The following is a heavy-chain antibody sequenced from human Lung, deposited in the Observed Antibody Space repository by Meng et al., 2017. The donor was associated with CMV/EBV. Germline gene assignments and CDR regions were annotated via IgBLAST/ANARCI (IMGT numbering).Heavy chain of an antibody. CDR3: AKDIGGSAGYGMDV. CDR1: GFTFDDYA. J-gene: IGHJ6*02. V-gene: IGHV3-9*01. CDR2: ISWNSGSI. Sequence: GGSLRLSCAASGFTFDDYAMHWVRQAPGKGLEWVSGISWNSGSIGYADSVKGRFTISRDNAKNSLYLQMNSLRAEDTALYYCAKDIGGSAGYGMDVWGQGTXVTFAS.